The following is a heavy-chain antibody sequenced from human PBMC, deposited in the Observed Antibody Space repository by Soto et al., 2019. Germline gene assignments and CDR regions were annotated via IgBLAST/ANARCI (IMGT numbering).Heavy chain of an antibody. CDR1: GYTFTSYY. CDR2: INPSGGST. D-gene: IGHD3-9*01. Sequence: ASVKVSCKASGYTFTSYYMHWVRQAPGQGLEWMGIINPSGGSTSYAQKFQGRVTMTRDTPTSTVYMELSSLRSEDTAVYYCARDDHYDILTAHDYYYYGMDVWGQGTTVTVSS. CDR3: ARDDHYDILTAHDYYYYGMDV. J-gene: IGHJ6*02. V-gene: IGHV1-46*03.